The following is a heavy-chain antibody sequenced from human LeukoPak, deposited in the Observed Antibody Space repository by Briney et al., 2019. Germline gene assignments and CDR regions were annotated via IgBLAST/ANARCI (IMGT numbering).Heavy chain of an antibody. V-gene: IGHV3-21*01. CDR1: GFSFGTYR. CDR3: ARTDYYYSYFDP. Sequence: GSLRLSCAASGFSFGTYRMNWVRQAPGKGLEWVSSISDASRNIYYADSVKGRFTVSRDNAKSSLYLQMNSLRAEDTAVYYCARTDYYYSYFDPWGQGTLVTVSS. D-gene: IGHD3-22*01. J-gene: IGHJ5*02. CDR2: ISDASRNI.